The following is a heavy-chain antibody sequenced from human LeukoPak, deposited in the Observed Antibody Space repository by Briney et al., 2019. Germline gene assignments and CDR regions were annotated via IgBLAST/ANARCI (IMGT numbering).Heavy chain of an antibody. CDR3: ATISFSVSYYYDSSGYYRELDY. Sequence: GGSLRLSCAASGFTFSSYGMHWVRQAPGKGLEWVAFIRYDGSNKYHADSVKGRFTISRDNSKNTLYLQMNSLRAEDTAVYYCATISFSVSYYYDSSGYYRELDYWGQGTLVTVSS. D-gene: IGHD3-22*01. CDR2: IRYDGSNK. J-gene: IGHJ4*02. CDR1: GFTFSSYG. V-gene: IGHV3-30*02.